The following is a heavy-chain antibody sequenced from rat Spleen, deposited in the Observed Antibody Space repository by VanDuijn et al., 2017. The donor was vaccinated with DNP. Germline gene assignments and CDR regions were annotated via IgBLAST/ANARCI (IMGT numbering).Heavy chain of an antibody. V-gene: IGHV3-1*01. J-gene: IGHJ4*01. D-gene: IGHD1-12*02. Sequence: EVQLQESGPGLVKPSQSLSLTCSVTGYSITSNYWGWIRKFPGDKMEWIGHISYSGSTGYNPSLKSRISISRDTSKNQFFLHLNSVTTEDTATYYCARGNDGYYAMDAWGQGTSVTVSS. CDR2: ISYSGST. CDR1: GYSITSNY. CDR3: ARGNDGYYAMDA.